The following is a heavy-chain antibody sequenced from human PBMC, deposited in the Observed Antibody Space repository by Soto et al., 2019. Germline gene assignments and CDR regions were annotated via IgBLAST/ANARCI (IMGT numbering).Heavy chain of an antibody. J-gene: IGHJ4*02. D-gene: IGHD3-10*01. V-gene: IGHV2-26*01. CDR1: GFSLSNARMG. Sequence: QVTLKESGPVLVNPTETLTLTCTVSGFSLSNARMGVSWIRQPPGKALEWLAHIFSNDEKSYSTSLKSRLTISKDTSKSQVVLTMTNMDPVDTATYYCARTYMVRGNICNDYWGQGTLVTVSS. CDR3: ARTYMVRGNICNDY. CDR2: IFSNDEK.